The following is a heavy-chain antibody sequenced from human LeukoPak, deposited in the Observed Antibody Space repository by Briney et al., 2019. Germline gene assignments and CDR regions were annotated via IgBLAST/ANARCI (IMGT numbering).Heavy chain of an antibody. Sequence: SETLSLTCTVFGDSVSSSNYYWAWFRQPPGKGLDWIGSLYYDGRTYYNPSLKSRVTISVDTSKNQFSLKLSSVTAADTAVYYCARDQSHDSSGTDAFDIWGQGTMVTVSS. J-gene: IGHJ3*02. CDR1: GDSVSSSNYY. D-gene: IGHD3-22*01. CDR2: LYYDGRT. CDR3: ARDQSHDSSGTDAFDI. V-gene: IGHV4-39*07.